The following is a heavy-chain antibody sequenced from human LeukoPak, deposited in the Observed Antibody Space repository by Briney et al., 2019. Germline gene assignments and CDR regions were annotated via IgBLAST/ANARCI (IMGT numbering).Heavy chain of an antibody. CDR3: ARAYYYDSSGTLYYFDY. Sequence: SVKVSCKASGGTFSNYAISWVRQAPGQGLEWMGGIIPIFGTANHAQKFQGRVTITADESTSTAYMELSSLRSEDTAVYYCARAYYYDSSGTLYYFDYWGQGTLVTVSS. D-gene: IGHD3-22*01. J-gene: IGHJ4*02. CDR1: GGTFSNYA. CDR2: IIPIFGTA. V-gene: IGHV1-69*13.